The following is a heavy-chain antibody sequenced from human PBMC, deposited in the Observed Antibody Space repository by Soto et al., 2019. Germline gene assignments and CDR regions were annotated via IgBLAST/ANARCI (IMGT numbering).Heavy chain of an antibody. V-gene: IGHV3-30*18. CDR3: AKEARRPVYYYYGMDV. CDR1: GFTFSSYG. CDR2: ISYDGSNK. J-gene: IGHJ6*02. D-gene: IGHD6-6*01. Sequence: GGSLRLSCAASGFTFSSYGMHWVRQAPGKGLEWVAVISYDGSNKYYADSVKGRFTISRDNSKNTLYLQMNSLRAEDTAVYYCAKEARRPVYYYYGMDVWGQGTTVTVSS.